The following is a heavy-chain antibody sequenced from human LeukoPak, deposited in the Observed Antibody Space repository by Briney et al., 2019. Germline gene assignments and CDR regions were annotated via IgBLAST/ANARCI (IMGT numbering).Heavy chain of an antibody. J-gene: IGHJ4*02. V-gene: IGHV1-8*01. D-gene: IGHD4-17*01. Sequence: ASVKASCKASGYTFTSYDINWVRQATGQGLEWMGWMNPNSGNTGYAQKFQGRVTMTRNTSISTAYMELSSLRSEDTAVYYCARDRGQDYGDYYFWGQGTLVTVSS. CDR1: GYTFTSYD. CDR2: MNPNSGNT. CDR3: ARDRGQDYGDYYF.